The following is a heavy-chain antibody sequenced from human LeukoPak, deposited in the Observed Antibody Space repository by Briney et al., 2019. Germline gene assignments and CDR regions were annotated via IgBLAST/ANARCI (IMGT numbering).Heavy chain of an antibody. V-gene: IGHV4-34*01. J-gene: IGHJ4*02. CDR2: INHSGST. Sequence: SETLSLTCAVYGGSFSGYYWSWIRQPPGKGLEWIGEINHSGSTNYNPSLKSRVTISVDTSKNQFSLKLSSVTAADTAVYYCARFSGISGWYRYFDYWGQGTLVIVSS. D-gene: IGHD6-19*01. CDR1: GGSFSGYY. CDR3: ARFSGISGWYRYFDY.